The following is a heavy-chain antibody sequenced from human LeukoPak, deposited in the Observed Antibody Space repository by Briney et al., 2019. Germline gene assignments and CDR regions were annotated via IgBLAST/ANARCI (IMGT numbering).Heavy chain of an antibody. D-gene: IGHD3-3*01. CDR3: ARVFTISYYMDV. Sequence: ASVTVSCKASGYTFTSYGISWVRQAPGQGLEGMGWISGYNGNTNSAQKLQGRVTITTDTSTSTAYMALRSLRSDDTAVYYCARVFTISYYMDVWGKGTTVTVSS. V-gene: IGHV1-18*01. CDR1: GYTFTSYG. J-gene: IGHJ6*03. CDR2: ISGYNGNT.